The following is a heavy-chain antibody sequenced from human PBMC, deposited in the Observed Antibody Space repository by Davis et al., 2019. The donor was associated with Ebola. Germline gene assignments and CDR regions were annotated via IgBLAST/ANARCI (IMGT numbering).Heavy chain of an antibody. J-gene: IGHJ4*02. D-gene: IGHD6-6*01. CDR2: IITIFGTA. CDR3: ARDMVPARPFDD. Sequence: AASVKVSCKASGGTFSSYAISWVRQAPGQGLEWMGGIITIFGTATYAQKFQGRVTMTRDTSTSTVYMDLNSLRSEDTAMYFCARDMVPARPFDDWGQGTLVTVSS. CDR1: GGTFSSYA. V-gene: IGHV1-69*05.